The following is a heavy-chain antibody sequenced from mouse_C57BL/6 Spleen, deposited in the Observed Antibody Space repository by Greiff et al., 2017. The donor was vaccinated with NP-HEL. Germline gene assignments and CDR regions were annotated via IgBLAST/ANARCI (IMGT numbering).Heavy chain of an antibody. J-gene: IGHJ2*01. CDR1: GFTFSSYA. CDR3: ARDRYYADY. D-gene: IGHD2-14*01. V-gene: IGHV5-4*01. Sequence: EVHLVESGGGLVKPGGSLKLSCAASGFTFSSYAMSWVRQTPEKRLEWVATISDGGSYTYYPDNVKGRFTISRDNAKNNLYLQMSHLKSEDTAMYYCARDRYYADYWGQGTTLTVSS. CDR2: ISDGGSYT.